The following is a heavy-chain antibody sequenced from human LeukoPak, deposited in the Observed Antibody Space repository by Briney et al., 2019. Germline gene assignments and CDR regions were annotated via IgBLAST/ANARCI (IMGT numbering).Heavy chain of an antibody. D-gene: IGHD4-23*01. J-gene: IGHJ4*02. V-gene: IGHV3-7*01. Sequence: GGSLRLSCAASGFTFSSYWMTWVRQAPGKGLEWVANIKQDGSEKYYVDSVKGRFTISRDDAKNSLYLQMNSLRAEDTAVYYCARHTSYGGNSAFGYWGQGTLVTVSS. CDR3: ARHTSYGGNSAFGY. CDR2: IKQDGSEK. CDR1: GFTFSSYW.